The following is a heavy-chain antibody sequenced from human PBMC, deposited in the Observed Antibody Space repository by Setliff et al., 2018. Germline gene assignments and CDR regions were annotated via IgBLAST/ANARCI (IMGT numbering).Heavy chain of an antibody. D-gene: IGHD2-15*01. Sequence: SETLSLTCSVYGESFSNNYWSWIRQTPGKGLEWIGESNHGGSTSYHPSLKSRLTMSVDTSKKQLSLSLSAVTAADTAKYYCARAPLDYSSRAFDFWGQGTMVTVSS. CDR2: SNHGGST. J-gene: IGHJ3*01. CDR3: ARAPLDYSSRAFDF. CDR1: GESFSNNY. V-gene: IGHV4-34*01.